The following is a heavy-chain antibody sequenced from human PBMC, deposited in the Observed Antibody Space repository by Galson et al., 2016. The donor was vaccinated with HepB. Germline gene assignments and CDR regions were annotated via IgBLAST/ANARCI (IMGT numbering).Heavy chain of an antibody. J-gene: IGHJ4*02. V-gene: IGHV1-8*01. Sequence: SVKVSCKASGYRFRDYDVSWVRQAPGQGLEWMGWMNPDSGNTGYAQRLRGRIDMTSDASINTAYLELHRLRSEDTAVYYCSRAIRNRFLYEYWGQGTLITVSS. CDR2: MNPDSGNT. D-gene: IGHD1-14*01. CDR1: GYRFRDYD. CDR3: SRAIRNRFLYEY.